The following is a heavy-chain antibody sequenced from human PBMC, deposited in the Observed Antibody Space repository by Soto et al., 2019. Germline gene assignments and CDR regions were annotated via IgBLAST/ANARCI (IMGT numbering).Heavy chain of an antibody. J-gene: IGHJ5*02. CDR1: GFTFSDYF. V-gene: IGHV3-11*04. CDR3: VRDSARIVVVPRVDGDNWFDP. CDR2: ISGSGDNI. Sequence: QVHLVESGGGVVKPAGSLRLSCAASGFTFSDYFMSWIRQAPGTGLECVAFISGSGDNIKYADSVKGRFTISRDNAKNSLYLQMNSLRDEDTAVYYCVRDSARIVVVPRVDGDNWFDPWGQGTLVTVSS. D-gene: IGHD2-2*01.